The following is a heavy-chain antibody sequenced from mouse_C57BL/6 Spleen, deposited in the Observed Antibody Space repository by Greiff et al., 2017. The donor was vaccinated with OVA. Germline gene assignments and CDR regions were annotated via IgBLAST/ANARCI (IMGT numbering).Heavy chain of an antibody. J-gene: IGHJ2*01. Sequence: VHLVESGPELVKPGASVKISCKASGYAFSSSWMNWVKQRPGKGLEWIGRIYPGDGDTNYNGKFKGKATLTADKSSSTAYMQLSSLTSEDSAVYFCARCPLRQLTYYFDYWGQGTTLTVSS. V-gene: IGHV1-82*01. CDR1: GYAFSSSW. CDR3: ARCPLRQLTYYFDY. D-gene: IGHD3-2*02. CDR2: IYPGDGDT.